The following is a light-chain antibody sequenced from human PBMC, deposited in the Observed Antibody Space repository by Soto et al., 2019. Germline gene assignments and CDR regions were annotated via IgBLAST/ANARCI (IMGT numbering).Light chain of an antibody. CDR1: QSVSSN. Sequence: EIVMTQSPATLSVSPGERATLSCRASQSVSSNLAWYQQKPGQTPRLLIYGASTRATRIPARFNGSGSGTEFTLTISSLQSEDFAVYYCQQYNNWLITFGQGTRREIK. J-gene: IGKJ5*01. CDR2: GAS. V-gene: IGKV3-15*01. CDR3: QQYNNWLIT.